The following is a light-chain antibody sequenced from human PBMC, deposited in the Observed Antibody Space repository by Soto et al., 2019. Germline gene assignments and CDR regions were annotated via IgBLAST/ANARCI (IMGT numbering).Light chain of an antibody. CDR3: LLPYNAPDV. V-gene: IGLV7-46*01. Sequence: QAVVTQEPSLTVSPGGTGTLTCGSSTGAVTNGHYPYWFQQTPGQAPRTLIYDTTNSHSWKPARFSGSLLGGKAALTLSGAQPEYEGEYYCLLPYNAPDVVGTGTKATVL. CDR2: DTT. CDR1: TGAVTNGHY. J-gene: IGLJ1*01.